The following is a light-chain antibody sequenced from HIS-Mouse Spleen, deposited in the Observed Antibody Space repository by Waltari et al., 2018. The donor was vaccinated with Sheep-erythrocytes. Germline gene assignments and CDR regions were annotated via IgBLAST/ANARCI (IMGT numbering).Light chain of an antibody. CDR1: QGIRND. V-gene: IGKV1-6*01. CDR2: AAF. J-gene: IGKJ2*01. CDR3: LQDYNYPYT. Sequence: AIQMTQSPSSLSASVGDRVTITCRASQGIRNDLGWYQQKPGKAPKLLIYAAFSLQSGVPSRFSGSGSGTDFTLPISSLQPEDFATYYCLQDYNYPYTFGQGTKLEIK.